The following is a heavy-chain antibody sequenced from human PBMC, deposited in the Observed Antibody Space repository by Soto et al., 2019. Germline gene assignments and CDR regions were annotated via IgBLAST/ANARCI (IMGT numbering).Heavy chain of an antibody. Sequence: QVQLVQSGAEVKKPGASVKVSCKPSGYTFTRYGISWVRQAPGQGLEWMGWISTYNGNPIYAQKLQGRVTMTTDTSTRTAYIELRSLRTEDTTVYYCARWNHIVLVTDSRGQATLVTVSS. CDR3: ARWNHIVLVTDS. CDR2: ISTYNGNP. D-gene: IGHD2-2*01. V-gene: IGHV1-18*01. CDR1: GYTFTRYG. J-gene: IGHJ4*02.